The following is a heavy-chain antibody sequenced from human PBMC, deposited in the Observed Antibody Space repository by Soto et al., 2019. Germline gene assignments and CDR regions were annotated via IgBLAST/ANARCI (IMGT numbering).Heavy chain of an antibody. V-gene: IGHV1-18*01. D-gene: IGHD6-19*01. CDR1: GYSFTNYG. CDR2: ISAFNGNT. Sequence: QYQLVQSGAEVKKPGASVTVSCKASGYSFTNYGVTWVRQAPGQGLEWMGWISAFNGNTHYAQNLQGRVTMTTDASTSTAYMELRSRRSDDTAVYYCSRDRGVAPPVAGNTHYYYYMDVWGKGTTVTVSS. CDR3: SRDRGVAPPVAGNTHYYYYMDV. J-gene: IGHJ6*03.